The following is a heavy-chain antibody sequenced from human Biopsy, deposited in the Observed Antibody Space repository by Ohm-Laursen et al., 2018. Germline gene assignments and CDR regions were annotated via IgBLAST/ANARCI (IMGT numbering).Heavy chain of an antibody. Sequence: SLRLSCAASGFISSTYTMNWVRQAPGKGLEWVASLAFSSGRTYYADSVKGRFTISRDDSQNTLYLQMDSLRVDDTAVYHCARDPGQDGAIDFWGQGTLVTVSS. V-gene: IGHV3-21*01. D-gene: IGHD4/OR15-4a*01. CDR3: ARDPGQDGAIDF. J-gene: IGHJ4*02. CDR1: GFISSTYT. CDR2: LAFSSGRT.